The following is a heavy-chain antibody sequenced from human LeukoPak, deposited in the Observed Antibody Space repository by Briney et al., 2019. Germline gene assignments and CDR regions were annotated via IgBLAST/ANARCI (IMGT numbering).Heavy chain of an antibody. CDR3: ARTAAGLFDY. V-gene: IGHV4-59*02. CDR1: GFTVSNSY. D-gene: IGHD6-13*01. J-gene: IGHJ4*02. CDR2: IYYSGST. Sequence: PGGSLRLSCAASGFTVSNSYMTWVRQAPGKGLEWIGYIYYSGSTNYNPSLKSRVTISVDTSKNQFSLKLSSVTAADTAVYYCARTAAGLFDYWGQGTLVTVSS.